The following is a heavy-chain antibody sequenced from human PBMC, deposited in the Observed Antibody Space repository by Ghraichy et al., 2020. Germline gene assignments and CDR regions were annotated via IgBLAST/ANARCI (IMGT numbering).Heavy chain of an antibody. Sequence: SETLSLTCAVYGGSFSGYYWSWIRQPPGKGLEWIGEINHSGSTNYNPSLKSRVTISVDTSKNQFSRKLSSVTAADTAGYYCARRLSYYYGSGSYYNAPNWFDPWGQGTLVTVSS. CDR3: ARRLSYYYGSGSYYNAPNWFDP. V-gene: IGHV4-34*01. J-gene: IGHJ5*02. CDR1: GGSFSGYY. CDR2: INHSGST. D-gene: IGHD3-10*01.